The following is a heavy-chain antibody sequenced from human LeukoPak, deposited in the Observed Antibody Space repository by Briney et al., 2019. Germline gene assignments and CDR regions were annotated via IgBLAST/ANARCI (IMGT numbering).Heavy chain of an antibody. J-gene: IGHJ6*02. Sequence: GGSLRLSCSASGFTFSSYGMHWVRQAPGKGVDYVSGISSNGGSTYYADSVEGRFTISRDNSKNTLHRQMSSLRPEDTAVYYCVKDSGGLPIYGMDVWGQGTTVTLSS. CDR1: GFTFSSYG. D-gene: IGHD1-1*01. CDR2: ISSNGGST. V-gene: IGHV3-64D*09. CDR3: VKDSGGLPIYGMDV.